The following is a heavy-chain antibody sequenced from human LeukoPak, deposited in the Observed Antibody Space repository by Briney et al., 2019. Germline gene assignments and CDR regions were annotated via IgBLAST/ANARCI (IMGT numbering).Heavy chain of an antibody. V-gene: IGHV4-59*01. J-gene: IGHJ4*02. D-gene: IGHD1-26*01. Sequence: PGGSLRLSCAASGFTFSSYSMNWVRQAPGKGLEWIGYIYYSGSTNYNPSLKSRVTISVDTSKNQFSLKLSSVTAADTAVYYCARSYSGSYGTVFDYWGQGTLVTVSS. CDR2: IYYSGST. CDR1: GFTFSSYS. CDR3: ARSYSGSYGTVFDY.